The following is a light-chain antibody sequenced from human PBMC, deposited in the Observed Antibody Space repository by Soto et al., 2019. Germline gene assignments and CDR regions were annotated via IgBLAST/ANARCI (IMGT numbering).Light chain of an antibody. CDR1: QSFISSY. Sequence: EIVLTQSPGTLSLSPGERATLSCRASQSFISSYLAWYQQKPGQAPRLLIYGASSRATGIPDRFSGSGSGTDFTLTISRLEPEDFAVYYCQQYGSSGTFGQGTKVDIK. CDR3: QQYGSSGT. J-gene: IGKJ1*01. CDR2: GAS. V-gene: IGKV3-20*01.